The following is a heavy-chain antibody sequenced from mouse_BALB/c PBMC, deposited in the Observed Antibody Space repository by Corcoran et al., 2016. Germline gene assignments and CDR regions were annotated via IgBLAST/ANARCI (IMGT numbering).Heavy chain of an antibody. J-gene: IGHJ1*01. V-gene: IGHV14-3*02. D-gene: IGHD4-1*01. Sequence: EVQLQQSGAELVKPGASVKLSCTASGFNIKDTYMHWVKQRPEQGLEWIGRIDPANGNTKYDQKCQGKATITADTSSNTAYLQLSSLTSEDTAVYYCANWDGYFDVWGAGTTVTVSS. CDR2: IDPANGNT. CDR1: GFNIKDTY. CDR3: ANWDGYFDV.